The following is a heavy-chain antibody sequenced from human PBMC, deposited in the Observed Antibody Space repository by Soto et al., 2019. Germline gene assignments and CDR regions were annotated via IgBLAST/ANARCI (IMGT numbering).Heavy chain of an antibody. Sequence: SETLSLTCAVYGGSFSGYYWSWIRQPPGKGLEWIGEINHSGSTNYNPSLKSRVTISVDTSKNQFSLKLSSVTAADTAVYYCARGNPRITMVRGVITYMDVWGKGTTVTAP. CDR2: INHSGST. D-gene: IGHD3-10*01. CDR3: ARGNPRITMVRGVITYMDV. V-gene: IGHV4-34*01. J-gene: IGHJ6*03. CDR1: GGSFSGYY.